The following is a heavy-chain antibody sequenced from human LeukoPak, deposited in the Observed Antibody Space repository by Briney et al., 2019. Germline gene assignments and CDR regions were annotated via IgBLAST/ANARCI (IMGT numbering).Heavy chain of an antibody. V-gene: IGHV4-30-4*01. Sequence: PSETLSLTCTVSGGSISSGDYYWSWIRQPPGKGLEWIGYIYYSGSTYYNPSLKSRVTISVDTSKNQFSLKPSSVTAADTAVYYCARVPTLWFGEMDPNNWFDPWGQGTLVTVSS. CDR2: IYYSGST. D-gene: IGHD3-10*01. CDR1: GGSISSGDYY. J-gene: IGHJ5*02. CDR3: ARVPTLWFGEMDPNNWFDP.